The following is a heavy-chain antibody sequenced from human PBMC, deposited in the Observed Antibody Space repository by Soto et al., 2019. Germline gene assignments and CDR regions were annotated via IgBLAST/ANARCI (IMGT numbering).Heavy chain of an antibody. V-gene: IGHV3-53*01. D-gene: IGHD2-15*01. CDR3: AMETHTPVRSDH. CDR1: GFTVSTSF. J-gene: IGHJ4*02. CDR2: FCNDGTT. Sequence: EVQLVESGGGLIQRGGSLRLSCAASGFTVSTSFMSWVLQAPGKGLEWVSTFCNDGTTNYADPVKGRFTISRDNSKSTLYLQMNNLEVEDTAIYCCAMETHTPVRSDHWGQGTLVTVSS.